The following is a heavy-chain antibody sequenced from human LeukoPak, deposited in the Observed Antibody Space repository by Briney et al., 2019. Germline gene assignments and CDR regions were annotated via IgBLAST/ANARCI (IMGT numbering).Heavy chain of an antibody. Sequence: KSSETLSLTCAVSGDPISTNHWWSWVRQPPGKGLEWIGEVYHSGSTNYNPSLKSRVTISVDKSKNLFSLKLTSVTAADTAMYYCALGVGADGLDYWSQGTLVTVSS. J-gene: IGHJ4*02. CDR2: VYHSGST. D-gene: IGHD1-26*01. V-gene: IGHV4-4*02. CDR1: GDPISTNHW. CDR3: ALGVGADGLDY.